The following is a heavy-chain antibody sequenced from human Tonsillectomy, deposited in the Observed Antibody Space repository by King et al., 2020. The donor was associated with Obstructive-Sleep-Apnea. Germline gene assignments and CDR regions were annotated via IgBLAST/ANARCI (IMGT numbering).Heavy chain of an antibody. CDR2: IYYSETT. V-gene: IGHV4-59*01. CDR1: GGSISSYY. Sequence: QLQESGPGLVKPSETLSLTCTVSGGSISSYYWSWIRQPPGKGLEWIGYIYYSETTNYNPSLKSRVTISVDTSKNQFSLKLSSVTAADTAVYYCARDLEMATIGALGYWGQGTLVTVSS. D-gene: IGHD5-24*01. J-gene: IGHJ4*02. CDR3: ARDLEMATIGALGY.